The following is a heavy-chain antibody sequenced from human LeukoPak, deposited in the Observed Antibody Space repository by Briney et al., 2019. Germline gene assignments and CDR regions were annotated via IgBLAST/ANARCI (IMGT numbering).Heavy chain of an antibody. CDR3: AREGGWFGELDYFDY. D-gene: IGHD3-10*01. CDR2: ISYDGSNK. CDR1: GFTFTRYG. Sequence: GGSLRLSCAASGFTFTRYGMHWVRQAPGKGLEWVAVISYDGSNKYYADSVKGRFTISSDNSKNTLYLQMNSLRAEDTAVYYCAREGGWFGELDYFDYWGQGTLVTVSS. J-gene: IGHJ4*02. V-gene: IGHV3-30*03.